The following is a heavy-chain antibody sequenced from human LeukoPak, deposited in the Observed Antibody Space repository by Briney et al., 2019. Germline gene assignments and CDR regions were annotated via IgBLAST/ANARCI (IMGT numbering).Heavy chain of an antibody. Sequence: ASVKVPCKASGYTFTSYGISWVRQAPGQGLEWMGWISAYNGNTNYAQKLQGRVTMTTDTSTSTAYMELRSLRSDDTAVYYCARLDSNYLDFDYWGQGTLVTVSS. J-gene: IGHJ4*02. CDR2: ISAYNGNT. CDR1: GYTFTSYG. D-gene: IGHD4-11*01. CDR3: ARLDSNYLDFDY. V-gene: IGHV1-18*01.